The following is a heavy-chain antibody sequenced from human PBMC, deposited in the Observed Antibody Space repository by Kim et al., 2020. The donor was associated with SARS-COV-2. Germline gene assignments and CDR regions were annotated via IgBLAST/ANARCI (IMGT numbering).Heavy chain of an antibody. V-gene: IGHV4-34*01. J-gene: IGHJ4*02. D-gene: IGHD5-18*01. Sequence: SETLSLTCAVYGGSFSGYYWSWIRQPPGKGLEWIGEINHSGSTNYNPSLKSRVTISVDTSKNQFSLKLSSVTAADTAVYYCARGGDQAMVTSLFDYWGQGTLVTVSS. CDR1: GGSFSGYY. CDR2: INHSGST. CDR3: ARGGDQAMVTSLFDY.